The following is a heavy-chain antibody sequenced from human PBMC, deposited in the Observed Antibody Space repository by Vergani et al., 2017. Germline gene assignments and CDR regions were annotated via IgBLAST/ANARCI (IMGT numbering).Heavy chain of an antibody. J-gene: IGHJ5*02. CDR3: ANLHDYSNPPNWFDP. D-gene: IGHD4-11*01. CDR1: GFTFSSYA. CDR2: ISGSGGST. Sequence: EVQLLESGGGLVQPGGSLRLSCAASGFTFSSYAMSWVRQAPGKGLEWVSAISGSGGSTYYADSVKGRFTISRDNSKNTLYLQMNSLRGEDTAVYYCANLHDYSNPPNWFDPWGQGTLVTVSS. V-gene: IGHV3-23*01.